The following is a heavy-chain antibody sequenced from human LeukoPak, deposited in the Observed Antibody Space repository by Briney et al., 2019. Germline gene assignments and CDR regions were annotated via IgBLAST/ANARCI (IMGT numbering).Heavy chain of an antibody. CDR1: GFTFSSYA. Sequence: GGSLRLSCAASGFTFSSYAMSWVRQAPGKGLEWVSAISGSGGSVYYADSVKGRFTISRDNSKNTLYLQMNSLRAEDTAVYYCAKDLRPDGVYDFDYWGEGTLVTVSS. CDR3: AKDLRPDGVYDFDY. D-gene: IGHD5/OR15-5a*01. CDR2: ISGSGGSV. V-gene: IGHV3-23*01. J-gene: IGHJ4*02.